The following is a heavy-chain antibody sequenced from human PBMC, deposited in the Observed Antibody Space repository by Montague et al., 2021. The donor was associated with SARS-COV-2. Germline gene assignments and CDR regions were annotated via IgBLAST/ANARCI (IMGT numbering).Heavy chain of an antibody. D-gene: IGHD3-22*01. Sequence: SETLSLTCAVYGGSFSDYYWSWIRHPPGKGLEWIGEINNRGTSKNNTYLKSRVSISLDTSKNQFSLYLSSVTAADTAVYYCSRGRQHFNMIVVVMTGGEYYFDYWGQGTLVTVSS. CDR3: SRGRQHFNMIVVVMTGGEYYFDY. J-gene: IGHJ4*02. CDR2: INNRGTS. V-gene: IGHV4-34*01. CDR1: GGSFSDYY.